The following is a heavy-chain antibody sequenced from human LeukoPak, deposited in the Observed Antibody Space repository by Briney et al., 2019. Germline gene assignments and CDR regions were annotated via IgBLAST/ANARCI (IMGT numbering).Heavy chain of an antibody. V-gene: IGHV4-39*01. Sequence: SETLSLTCTVSGGSISSSDYYWGWIRQPPGKGLEWVGTISYSGSTYYNPSLKSRVTISVDTSKNQFSLKLSSVTAADTAVYYCARHSQTYYYYYGMDVWGQGTTVTVSS. CDR1: GGSISSSDYY. J-gene: IGHJ6*02. CDR3: ARHSQTYYYYYGMDV. CDR2: ISYSGST.